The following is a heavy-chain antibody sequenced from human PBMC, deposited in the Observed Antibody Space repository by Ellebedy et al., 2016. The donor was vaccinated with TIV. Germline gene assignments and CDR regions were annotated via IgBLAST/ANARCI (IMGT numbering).Heavy chain of an antibody. D-gene: IGHD3-10*01. CDR1: GYTFTSYG. CDR2: ISAYNGNT. V-gene: IGHV1-18*01. CDR3: ARDLPITMVRSHDAFDI. J-gene: IGHJ3*02. Sequence: AASVKVSCKASGYTFTSYGISWVRQAPGQGLEWMGWISAYNGNTNYAQKLQGRVTMTTDTSTSTAYMELSSLRSEDTAVYYCARDLPITMVRSHDAFDIWGQGTMVTVSS.